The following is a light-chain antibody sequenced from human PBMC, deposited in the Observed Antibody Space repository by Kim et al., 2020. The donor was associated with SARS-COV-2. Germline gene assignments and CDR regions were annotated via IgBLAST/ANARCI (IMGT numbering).Light chain of an antibody. Sequence: ASVGDRVTITCRASQSINNWLAWYQQKPGKAPKLLIYMASTLESGVPSRFSGSGSGTEFTLTISSLQPDDFATYYCQQDNSYPLTFGGGTKVDIK. J-gene: IGKJ4*01. CDR2: MAS. CDR1: QSINNW. CDR3: QQDNSYPLT. V-gene: IGKV1-5*03.